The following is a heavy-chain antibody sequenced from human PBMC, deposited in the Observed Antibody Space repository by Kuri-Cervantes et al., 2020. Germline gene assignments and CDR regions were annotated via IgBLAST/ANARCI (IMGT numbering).Heavy chain of an antibody. V-gene: IGHV4-34*01. Sequence: GSLRLSCAVYGGSFSGYYWSWIRQPPGKGLEWIGEINHSGSTNYNPSLKSRVTISVDTSKNQFSLKLSSVTAADTAVYYCARDSRVGWFDPWGQGTLVTVSS. CDR1: GGSFSGYY. CDR2: INHSGST. J-gene: IGHJ5*02. CDR3: ARDSRVGWFDP. D-gene: IGHD2-15*01.